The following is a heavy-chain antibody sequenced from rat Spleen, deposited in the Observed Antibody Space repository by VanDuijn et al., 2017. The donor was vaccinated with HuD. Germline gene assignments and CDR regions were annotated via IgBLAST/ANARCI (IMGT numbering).Heavy chain of an antibody. V-gene: IGHV5-29*01. CDR3: ARQDTSGYSSWFTY. J-gene: IGHJ3*01. CDR1: GFTFSDYG. Sequence: EVQLVESDGGLVQPGRSLKLSCAASGFTFSDYGMPWVRQAPTKGLEWVATISYGDSSGHSSTYYRDSVKGRFTISRDNAKSTLSLQMDSLRSEDTATYYCARQDTSGYSSWFTYWGQGTLVTVSS. CDR2: ISYGDSSGHSST. D-gene: IGHD4-3*01.